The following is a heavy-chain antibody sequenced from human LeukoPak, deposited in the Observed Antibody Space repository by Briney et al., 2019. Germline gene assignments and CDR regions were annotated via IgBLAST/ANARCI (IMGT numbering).Heavy chain of an antibody. CDR1: GFTFGSYS. Sequence: GGSLRLSCAASGFTFGSYSMNWVRQAPGKGLEWFSYISSSSSTRYYADSVKGRFTISRDNAKNSLYLQMNSLRAEDTAVYYCVRDRGWFHFDLWGQGTLVTVSS. CDR2: ISSSSSTR. D-gene: IGHD3-10*01. CDR3: VRDRGWFHFDL. J-gene: IGHJ4*02. V-gene: IGHV3-48*01.